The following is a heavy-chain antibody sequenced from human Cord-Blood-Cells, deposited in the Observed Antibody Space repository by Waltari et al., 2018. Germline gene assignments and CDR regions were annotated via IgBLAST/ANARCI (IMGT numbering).Heavy chain of an antibody. CDR3: ARGAGRGGGYDTSPGVFDY. V-gene: IGHV3-48*02. CDR2: ISSSSSTI. Sequence: EVQLVESGGGLVQPGGSLRLSCVASGFTFSSYSMNWVRQAPGKGLEWVSYISSSSSTIYYADSVKGRFTISRDNAKNSLYLQMNSLRDEDTAVYYCARGAGRGGGYDTSPGVFDYWGQGTLVTVSS. D-gene: IGHD5-12*01. J-gene: IGHJ4*02. CDR1: GFTFSSYS.